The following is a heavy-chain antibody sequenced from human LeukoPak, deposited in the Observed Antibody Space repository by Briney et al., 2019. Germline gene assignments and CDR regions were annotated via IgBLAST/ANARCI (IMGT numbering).Heavy chain of an antibody. CDR2: IIPIFGTA. CDR3: ARDRDSSGWSSSY. J-gene: IGHJ4*02. V-gene: IGHV1-69*13. Sequence: ASVKVSCKASGGTFSSYAISWVRQAPGQGLEWMGGIIPIFGTANYAQKFQGRVTITADESTRTAYMELSSLRSEDTAVYYCARDRDSSGWSSSYWGQGTLVTVSS. CDR1: GGTFSSYA. D-gene: IGHD6-19*01.